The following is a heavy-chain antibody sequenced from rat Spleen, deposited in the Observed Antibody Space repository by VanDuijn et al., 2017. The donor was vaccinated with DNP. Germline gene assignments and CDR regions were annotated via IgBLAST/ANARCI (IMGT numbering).Heavy chain of an antibody. CDR2: IGSAAYAP. J-gene: IGHJ2*01. CDR3: VRWNSGHFDY. V-gene: IGHV5-22*01. Sequence: CAASGFTFSAYYMAWVRQAPAKGLEWVAYIGSAAYAPYYGDSVKGRFTISRDNAKSTLYLQMNSLRSEDMATYYCVRWNSGHFDYWGQGVMVTVSS. CDR1: GFTFSAYY. D-gene: IGHD4-3*01.